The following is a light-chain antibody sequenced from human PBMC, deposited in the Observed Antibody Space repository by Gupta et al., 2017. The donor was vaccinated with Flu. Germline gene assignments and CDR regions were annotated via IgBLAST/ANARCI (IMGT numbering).Light chain of an antibody. CDR2: EGS. J-gene: IGLJ1*01. V-gene: IGLV2-23*01. Sequence: SALTQPASVSGSPGQSITISCTGTSSDVGSYNLVSWYQQHPGKAPKLMIYEGSKRPSGVSNRFSGSKSGNTASLTIXGXQAEDEXDYYCCSYAGSSTSYVFGNGTKVTVL. CDR3: CSYAGSSTSYV. CDR1: SSDVGSYNL.